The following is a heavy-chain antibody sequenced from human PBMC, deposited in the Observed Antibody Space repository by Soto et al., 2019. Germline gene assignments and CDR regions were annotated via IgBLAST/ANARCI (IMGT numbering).Heavy chain of an antibody. CDR1: GFTFNTYA. V-gene: IGHV3-23*01. Sequence: GGSLRLSCAASGFTFNTYAMSWVRQAPGKGLEWVSTVSYSGGNTYYADFVKGRFTISRDNSENSLYLQMNSLGAEDTAMYYCAKESEHYYYHGMDVWGQGTTVTVSS. D-gene: IGHD1-26*01. CDR3: AKESEHYYYHGMDV. CDR2: VSYSGGNT. J-gene: IGHJ6*02.